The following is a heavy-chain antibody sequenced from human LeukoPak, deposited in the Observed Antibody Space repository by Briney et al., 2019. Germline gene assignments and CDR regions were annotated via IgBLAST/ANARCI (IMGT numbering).Heavy chain of an antibody. D-gene: IGHD5-24*01. CDR2: ISSSSSTI. J-gene: IGHJ6*02. V-gene: IGHV3-48*02. CDR3: ARQMATAYYYYGMDV. Sequence: QPGGSLRLSCAASGFTFSSYSMNWVRQAPGKGLEWVSYISSSSSTIYYADSVKGRFTISRDNAKNSLYLQMNSLRDEDTAVYYCARQMATAYYYYGMDVWGQGTTVTVSS. CDR1: GFTFSSYS.